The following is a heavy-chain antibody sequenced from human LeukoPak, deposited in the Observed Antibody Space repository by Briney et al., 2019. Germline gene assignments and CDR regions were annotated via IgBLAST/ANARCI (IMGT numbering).Heavy chain of an antibody. Sequence: SVKVSCKASGFTFTSSAVQWVRQARGQRLEWIGWIVVGSGNTNYAQKFQERVTITRDMSTSTAYMELSSLRSEDTAVYYCAADPRYDSSGYYYVTFDYWGQGTLVAVSS. CDR1: GFTFTSSA. CDR2: IVVGSGNT. D-gene: IGHD3-22*01. V-gene: IGHV1-58*01. CDR3: AADPRYDSSGYYYVTFDY. J-gene: IGHJ4*02.